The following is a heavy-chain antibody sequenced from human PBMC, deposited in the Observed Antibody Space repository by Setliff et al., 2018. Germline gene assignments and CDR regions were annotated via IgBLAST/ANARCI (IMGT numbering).Heavy chain of an antibody. J-gene: IGHJ4*02. D-gene: IGHD5-18*01. CDR3: AFRRGYIYGLDN. Sequence: GASVKVSCKASGYTFTDYYISWVKQAPGKGLEWMGRIDPEDGKTVYAEKFQGRVIISADTSIDTVYLEIDSLRSEDTAVYYCAFRRGYIYGLDNWGQGTLGTVSS. CDR1: GYTFTDYY. CDR2: IDPEDGKT. V-gene: IGHV1-69-2*01.